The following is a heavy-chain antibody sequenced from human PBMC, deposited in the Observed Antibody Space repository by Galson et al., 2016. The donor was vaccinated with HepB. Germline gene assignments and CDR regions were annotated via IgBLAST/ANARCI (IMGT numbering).Heavy chain of an antibody. D-gene: IGHD6-13*01. Sequence: SVKVSCKASGGTFSKNVLSWVRQAPGQGLEWMGGVIPVLGTSYYAQKFQDRITITADTSTGTSYMEVSSLKSDDTAVYFCATSSSSWYGDAYWGQGTLVTVSS. CDR2: VIPVLGTS. J-gene: IGHJ4*02. V-gene: IGHV1-69*10. CDR1: GGTFSKNV. CDR3: ATSSSSWYGDAY.